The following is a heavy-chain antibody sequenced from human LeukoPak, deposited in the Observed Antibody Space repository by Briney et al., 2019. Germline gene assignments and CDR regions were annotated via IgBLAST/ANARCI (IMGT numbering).Heavy chain of an antibody. CDR2: IYHSGST. D-gene: IGHD2-21*01. CDR1: GGSISSGGYY. V-gene: IGHV4-30-2*01. Sequence: SETLSLTCTVSGGSISSGGYYWSWIRQPPGKGLEWIGYIYHSGSTYYNPSLKSRVTISVDRSKNQFSLKLSSVTAADTAVYYCARESHIVVYWGQGTLVTVSS. CDR3: ARESHIVVY. J-gene: IGHJ4*02.